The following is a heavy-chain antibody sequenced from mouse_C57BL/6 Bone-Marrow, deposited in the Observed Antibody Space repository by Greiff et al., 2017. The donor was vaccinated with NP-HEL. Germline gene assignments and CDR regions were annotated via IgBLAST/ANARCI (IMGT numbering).Heavy chain of an antibody. D-gene: IGHD1-1*01. J-gene: IGHJ3*01. CDR1: GYSITSGYY. CDR3: ASSYYYGSSYFPWFAY. V-gene: IGHV3-6*01. CDR2: ISYDGSN. Sequence: ESGPGLVKPSQSLSLTCSVTGYSITSGYYWNWIRQFPGNKLEWMGYISYDGSNNYNPSLKNRISITRDTSKNQFFLKLNSVTTEDTATYYCASSYYYGSSYFPWFAYWGQGTLVTVSA.